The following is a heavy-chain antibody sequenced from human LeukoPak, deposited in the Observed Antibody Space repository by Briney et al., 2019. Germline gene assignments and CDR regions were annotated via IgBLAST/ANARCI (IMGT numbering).Heavy chain of an antibody. D-gene: IGHD3-10*01. CDR3: ARGVRPAMVRGVIIRSRAFDY. J-gene: IGHJ4*02. CDR1: GYTFTSYD. CDR2: MNPNSGNT. Sequence: ASVKVSCKASGYTFTSYDINWVRQATGQGLEWMGWMNPNSGNTGYAQKFQVRVTMTRNTSISTAYMELSSLRSEDTAVYYCARGVRPAMVRGVIIRSRAFDYWGQGTLVTVSS. V-gene: IGHV1-8*01.